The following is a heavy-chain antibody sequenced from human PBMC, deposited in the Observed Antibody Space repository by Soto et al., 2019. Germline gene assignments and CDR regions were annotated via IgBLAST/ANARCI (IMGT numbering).Heavy chain of an antibody. D-gene: IGHD6-6*01. J-gene: IGHJ6*02. CDR2: INPNSGGT. V-gene: IGHV1-2*04. Sequence: ASVKVSCKASGYTFTGYYMHWVRQAPGQGLEWMGWINPNSGGTNYAQKFQGWVTMTRDTSISTAYMELSRLRSDDTAVYYCAGGEAARPYYYYYYGMDVWGQGTTVTVSS. CDR1: GYTFTGYY. CDR3: AGGEAARPYYYYYYGMDV.